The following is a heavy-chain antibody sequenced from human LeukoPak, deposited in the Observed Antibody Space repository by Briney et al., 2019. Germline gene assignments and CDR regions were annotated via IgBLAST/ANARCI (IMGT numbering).Heavy chain of an antibody. CDR2: INPKSGGT. J-gene: IGHJ6*03. D-gene: IGHD3-10*01. Sequence: ASVNVSCKPSGYIFSDRYIYWVRQAPGQGLEWVGWINPKSGGTNYAQKFQGRVTMTRNTSISTAYMELSSLRSEDTAVYYCARGSRGARKYYYYYMDVWGKGTTVTVSS. V-gene: IGHV1-2*02. CDR3: ARGSRGARKYYYYYMDV. CDR1: GYIFSDRY.